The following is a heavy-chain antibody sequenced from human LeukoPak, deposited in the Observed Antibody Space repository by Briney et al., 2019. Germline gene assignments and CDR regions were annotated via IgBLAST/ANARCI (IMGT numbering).Heavy chain of an antibody. V-gene: IGHV3-23*01. Sequence: GGSLSLFCGACGFIFTVYAVSWVRQAPGEGGKWDSTISDSGASTYSADSVKGRFTISRDNSKDTVFLQLNSLRVADTALYYCTKGTIELGVWGQGTTVTVSS. D-gene: IGHD4/OR15-4a*01. CDR1: GFIFTVYA. CDR2: ISDSGAST. J-gene: IGHJ6*02. CDR3: TKGTIELGV.